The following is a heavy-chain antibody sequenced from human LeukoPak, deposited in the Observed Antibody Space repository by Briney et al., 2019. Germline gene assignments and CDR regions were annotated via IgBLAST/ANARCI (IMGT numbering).Heavy chain of an antibody. V-gene: IGHV3-23*01. CDR2: ISGGGETT. J-gene: IGHJ4*02. D-gene: IGHD3-10*01. CDR1: GFTFNNYA. CDR3: AKDQFSLRGVRGVIPATIDY. Sequence: PGGSLRLSCAASGFTFNNYAMNWVRQAPGKGLEWVSSISGGGETTYYADSAKGRFTISRDNSKNTLYLQMNSLRAEDTAVYYCAKDQFSLRGVRGVIPATIDYWGQGTLVTVSS.